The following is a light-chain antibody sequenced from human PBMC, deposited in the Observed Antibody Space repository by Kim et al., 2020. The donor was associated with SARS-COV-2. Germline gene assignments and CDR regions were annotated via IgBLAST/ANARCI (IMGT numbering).Light chain of an antibody. CDR1: SNNVGDQG. Sequence: QTATRTCTGNSNNVGDQGAAWLQQHRGHPPKLLFYRNNNRPSGISERLSASRSGTTASLTITGLQPEDEADYYCSAWDSSLSAWVFGGGTRLTVL. V-gene: IGLV10-54*01. CDR3: SAWDSSLSAWV. J-gene: IGLJ3*02. CDR2: RNN.